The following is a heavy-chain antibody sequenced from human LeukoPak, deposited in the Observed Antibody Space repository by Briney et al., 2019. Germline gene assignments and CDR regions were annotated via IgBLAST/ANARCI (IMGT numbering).Heavy chain of an antibody. V-gene: IGHV1-69*13. CDR1: GGTFSSYA. CDR2: IIPIFGTA. D-gene: IGHD3-3*01. J-gene: IGHJ3*01. CDR3: ARDRTIRSGAFDV. Sequence: ASVKVSCKASGGTFSSYAISWVRQAPGQGLEWMGGIIPIFGTANYAQKFQGRVTITADESTSTAYMELSSLRSEDTAVYYCARDRTIRSGAFDVWGQGALVTVSS.